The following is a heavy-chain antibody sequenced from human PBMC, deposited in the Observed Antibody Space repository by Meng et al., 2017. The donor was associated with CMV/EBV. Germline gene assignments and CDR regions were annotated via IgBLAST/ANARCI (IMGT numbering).Heavy chain of an antibody. D-gene: IGHD2-21*01. Sequence: SGPTLVKPTQTLTLTCTFSGFSLSTSGVGVGWIRQPPGKALEWLALIYWNDDKRYSPSLKSRLTITKDTSKNQVVLTMTNMDPVDTATYYCARTYCGGDCYPYYFDYWSQGTLVTVSS. CDR1: GFSLSTSGVG. CDR3: ARTYCGGDCYPYYFDY. CDR2: IYWNDDK. V-gene: IGHV2-5*01. J-gene: IGHJ4*02.